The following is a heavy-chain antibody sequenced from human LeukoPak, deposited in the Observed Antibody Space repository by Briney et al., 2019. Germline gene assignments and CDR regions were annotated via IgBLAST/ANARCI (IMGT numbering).Heavy chain of an antibody. CDR1: GVSFSNYW. CDR2: ISSTSSVI. Sequence: GALRLSCAASGVSFSNYWMHWVRQAPGKGLEWVSFISSTSSVIYYADSVKGRFTISRDNTKNSMYLQMNSLRAEDTAVYYCARGTSSWYGVDYWGQGTLVTASS. CDR3: ARGTSSWYGVDY. J-gene: IGHJ4*02. V-gene: IGHV3-21*01. D-gene: IGHD6-13*01.